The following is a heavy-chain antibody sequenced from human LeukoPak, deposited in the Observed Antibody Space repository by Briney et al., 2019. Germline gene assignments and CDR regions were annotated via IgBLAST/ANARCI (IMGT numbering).Heavy chain of an antibody. CDR2: ISSSSSTI. D-gene: IGHD1-26*01. CDR1: GFTFSSYS. Sequence: GGSLRLSCAASGFTFSSYSMTWVRQAPGKGLEWVSYISSSSSTIYYADSVKGRFTISRDNAKNSLYLQMNSLRAEDTAVYYCARRSAFDIWGRGTMVTVSS. J-gene: IGHJ3*02. CDR3: ARRSAFDI. V-gene: IGHV3-48*01.